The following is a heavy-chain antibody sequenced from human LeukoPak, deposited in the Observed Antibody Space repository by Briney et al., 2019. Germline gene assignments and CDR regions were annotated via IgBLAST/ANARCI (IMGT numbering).Heavy chain of an antibody. CDR1: GGPISNYY. J-gene: IGHJ4*02. CDR3: ARHHDILTGFPFDY. Sequence: SETLSLTCTVSGGPISNYYWSWIRQPPGKELEWIGYIYYSGSTKYNPSLKSRVTISVDTSKNQFSLKLSSVTAADTAVYYCARHHDILTGFPFDYWGQGTLVTVS. CDR2: IYYSGST. D-gene: IGHD3-9*01. V-gene: IGHV4-59*01.